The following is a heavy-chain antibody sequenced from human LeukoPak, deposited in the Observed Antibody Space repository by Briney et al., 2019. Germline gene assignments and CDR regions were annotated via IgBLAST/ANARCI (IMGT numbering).Heavy chain of an antibody. V-gene: IGHV5-51*01. Sequence: GESLQISCKGSGYYFATNWIGWGRQMPGKGLEWMGMIYPGDSDTRYSPSFQGQATISVDKSINTAYLQWSSLKASDTAMYFCARPTYSTNWDYWGQGTLVTVSS. CDR2: IYPGDSDT. CDR1: GYYFATNW. J-gene: IGHJ4*02. D-gene: IGHD6-13*01. CDR3: ARPTYSTNWDY.